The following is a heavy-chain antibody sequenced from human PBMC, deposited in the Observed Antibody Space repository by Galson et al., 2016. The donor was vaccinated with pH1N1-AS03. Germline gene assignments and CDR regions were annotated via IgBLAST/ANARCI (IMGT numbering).Heavy chain of an antibody. D-gene: IGHD5-18*01. Sequence: SLRLSCAASGFTLGSYGMFWVRQAPGKGLEWVGYVREDGSLATHAGSVKGRFTISRDNSKNTVFLAMNSLRPEDTAVYYCTRDSYLSFDLWGQGTMVTVSS. CDR2: VREDGSLA. CDR1: GFTLGSYG. CDR3: TRDSYLSFDL. V-gene: IGHV3-30*02. J-gene: IGHJ3*01.